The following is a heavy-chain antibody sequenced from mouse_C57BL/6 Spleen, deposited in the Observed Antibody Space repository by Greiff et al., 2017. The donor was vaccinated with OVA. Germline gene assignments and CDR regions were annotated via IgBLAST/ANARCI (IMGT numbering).Heavy chain of an antibody. Sequence: QVQLQQPGAELVKPGASVKLSCKASGYTFTSYWMQWVKQRPGQGLEWIGEIDPSDSYTNYNQKFKGKATLTVDTSSSPAYMQLSSLTSEDSAVYYCARRGRGNFSWFAYWGQGTLVTVSA. CDR1: GYTFTSYW. V-gene: IGHV1-50*01. CDR2: IDPSDSYT. J-gene: IGHJ3*01. CDR3: ARRGRGNFSWFAY. D-gene: IGHD2-1*01.